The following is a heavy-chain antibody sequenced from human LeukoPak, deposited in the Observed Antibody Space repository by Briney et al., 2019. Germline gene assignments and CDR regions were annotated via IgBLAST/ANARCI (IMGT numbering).Heavy chain of an antibody. CDR2: IRYDGSNK. D-gene: IGHD2-2*02. CDR3: AKGSLPSKHCSSTSCYTVYYYYMDV. CDR1: GFTFSSYG. Sequence: PGGSLRLSCAASGFTFSSYGMHWVRQAPGKGLEWVAFIRYDGSNKYYADSVKGRFTISRDNSKNTLYLQMNSLRAKDTAVYYCAKGSLPSKHCSSTSCYTVYYYYMDVWGKGTTVTVSS. J-gene: IGHJ6*03. V-gene: IGHV3-30*02.